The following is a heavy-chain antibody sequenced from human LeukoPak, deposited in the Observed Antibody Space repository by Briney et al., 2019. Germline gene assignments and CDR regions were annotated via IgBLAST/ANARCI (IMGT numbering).Heavy chain of an antibody. J-gene: IGHJ4*02. Sequence: PGGSLRLSCAASGFSFSTYYVNWVRQAPGKGLEWVSCISSSSTYIYYADSVRGRFAISRDNAKNSLYLQMNSLRAEDTALYYCARENHGSFDYWGQGSLVTVSS. CDR2: ISSSSTYI. D-gene: IGHD1-14*01. V-gene: IGHV3-21*01. CDR1: GFSFSTYY. CDR3: ARENHGSFDY.